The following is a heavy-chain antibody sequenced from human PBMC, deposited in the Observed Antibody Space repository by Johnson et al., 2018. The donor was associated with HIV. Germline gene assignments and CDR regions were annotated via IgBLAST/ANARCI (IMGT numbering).Heavy chain of an antibody. D-gene: IGHD2-15*01. CDR2: IHSGGST. CDR3: ARERYGSQAIDAFDI. CDR1: GFTVSSNY. J-gene: IGHJ3*02. Sequence: VQLVESGGGLVQPGGSLRLSCAASGFTVSSNYMSWVRQAPGKGLEWVSVIHSGGSTNYADSVKGRFTISRDNSKNTLYLQMNSLRAEDMAVYYCARERYGSQAIDAFDIWGQGTMVTVSS. V-gene: IGHV3-66*01.